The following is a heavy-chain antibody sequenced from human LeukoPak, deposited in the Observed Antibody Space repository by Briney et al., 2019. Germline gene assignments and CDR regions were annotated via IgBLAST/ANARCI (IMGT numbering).Heavy chain of an antibody. CDR2: IYYNT. V-gene: IGHV4-59*08. CDR1: GGSISSYY. D-gene: IGHD3-16*02. J-gene: IGHJ4*02. CDR3: ARRILRLGELSYFDY. Sequence: SETLSLTCTVSGGSISSYYWSWIRQPPGKGLEWIGYIYYNTNSNPPLKSRVTISIDKSKNQLSLRLSSVIAADTAVYYCARRILRLGELSYFDYWGQGTLVTVSS.